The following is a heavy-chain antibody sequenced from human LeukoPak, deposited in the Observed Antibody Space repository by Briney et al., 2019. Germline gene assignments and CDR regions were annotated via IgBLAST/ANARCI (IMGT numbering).Heavy chain of an antibody. Sequence: PGGSLRLSCAASGFTFSNYWINWVRQAPGRGLEWVSVIYSGGSTDYADSVKGRFTISRDNSKNTLYLQMNNLRAEDTAFYYCARGRPVGASTVEDYWGQGTLVTVSS. J-gene: IGHJ4*02. D-gene: IGHD1-26*01. CDR3: ARGRPVGASTVEDY. CDR2: IYSGGST. V-gene: IGHV3-66*01. CDR1: GFTFSNYW.